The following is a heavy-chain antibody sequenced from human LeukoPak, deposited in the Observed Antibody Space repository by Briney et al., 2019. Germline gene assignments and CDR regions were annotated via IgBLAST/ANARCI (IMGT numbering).Heavy chain of an antibody. V-gene: IGHV1-18*01. J-gene: IGHJ4*02. Sequence: ASVKVSCKTSGFTFKHYGISWVRQAPGQGLEWMGWISAYNGDTKYTQNFQGRITMTTDTSTRTAYMELRGLTSDDTAVYYCARDFSNTSGFKVVIDYWGQGTLVTVSS. CDR1: GFTFKHYG. CDR2: ISAYNGDT. D-gene: IGHD3-22*01. CDR3: ARDFSNTSGFKVVIDY.